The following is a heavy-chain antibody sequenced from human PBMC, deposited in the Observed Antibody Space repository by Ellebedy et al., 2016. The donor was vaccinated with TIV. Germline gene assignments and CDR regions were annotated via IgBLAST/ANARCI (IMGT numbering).Heavy chain of an antibody. CDR3: ATPPVGHCISAICYVFDD. Sequence: GESLKISCAASGFTFNSYAMHWVRQAPGKGLEWVAALSYDGTNEYFSESGKGRFTISRDSSKNTLYLQMHSLGAEDTAVYYCATPPVGHCISAICYVFDDWGQGAQVTVSS. D-gene: IGHD2-2*01. CDR2: LSYDGTNE. J-gene: IGHJ4*02. V-gene: IGHV3-30*14. CDR1: GFTFNSYA.